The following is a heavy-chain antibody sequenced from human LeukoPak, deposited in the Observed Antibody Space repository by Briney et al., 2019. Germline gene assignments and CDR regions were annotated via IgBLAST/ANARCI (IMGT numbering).Heavy chain of an antibody. CDR2: IYYSGST. J-gene: IGHJ4*02. CDR1: GGSISSYY. D-gene: IGHD1-1*01. Sequence: SETLSLTCTVSGGSISSYYWSWIRQPPGKGLEWIGYIYYSGSTNYNPSLKSRVTISVDTFKNQFSLKLSSVTAADTAVYYCARDLVPGTTGYWGQGTLVTVSS. CDR3: ARDLVPGTTGY. V-gene: IGHV4-59*01.